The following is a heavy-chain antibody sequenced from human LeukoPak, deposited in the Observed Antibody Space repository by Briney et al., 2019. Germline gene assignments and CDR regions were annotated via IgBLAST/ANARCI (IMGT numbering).Heavy chain of an antibody. D-gene: IGHD6-19*01. Sequence: GGSLRLSCAASGFIFSNYAMGWGRQAPGKGLEWVSVIYSGGSTYYADSVKGRFTISRDNSKNTLYLQMNSLRAEDTAVYYCARDRIAVAGTYFDSWGQGTLVTVSS. CDR2: IYSGGST. CDR1: GFIFSNYA. CDR3: ARDRIAVAGTYFDS. V-gene: IGHV3-66*01. J-gene: IGHJ4*02.